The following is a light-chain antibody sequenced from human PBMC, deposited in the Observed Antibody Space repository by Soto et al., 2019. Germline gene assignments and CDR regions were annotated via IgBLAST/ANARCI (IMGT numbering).Light chain of an antibody. CDR3: QNHDGT. CDR1: QSIGGW. Sequence: DIQMTQSPSTLSASVGDRVTLTCRVSQSIGGWLAWYQHRPGKAPKLLIYDASSLGSGVPSRFSGSGSGTEFTLTISSLQPDDFATYYCQNHDGTFGGGTKVEIK. J-gene: IGKJ4*01. V-gene: IGKV1-5*01. CDR2: DAS.